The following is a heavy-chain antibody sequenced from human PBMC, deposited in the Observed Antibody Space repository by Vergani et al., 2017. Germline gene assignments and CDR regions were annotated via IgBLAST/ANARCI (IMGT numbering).Heavy chain of an antibody. CDR2: IYPGDSDI. D-gene: IGHD1-26*01. CDR3: ARRKVGLPFDNWFDP. CDR1: GYSFSSHW. Sequence: EVQLVQSGEEVKKPGESLKISCKGSGYSFSSHWIGWVRQMPGKGLEWMGVIYPGDSDIRYSPSFQGQVTISADKSTSTAYLQWSSLKPSDTAMYYCARRKVGLPFDNWFDPWGQGTLVTVSS. V-gene: IGHV5-51*01. J-gene: IGHJ5*02.